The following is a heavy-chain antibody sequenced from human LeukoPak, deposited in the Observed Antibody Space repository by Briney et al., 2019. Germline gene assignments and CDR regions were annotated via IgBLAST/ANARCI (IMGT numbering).Heavy chain of an antibody. Sequence: ASVKVSCKASGYTFTSYYMHWVRQAPGQGLEWMGIINPSGGSTSYAQKFQGRVTMTRDTSTSTVYMELSSLRSEGTAVYYCARFCSGGSCYRDAPDYYYYGMDVWGQGTTVTVSS. CDR2: INPSGGST. CDR3: ARFCSGGSCYRDAPDYYYYGMDV. D-gene: IGHD2-15*01. V-gene: IGHV1-46*01. J-gene: IGHJ6*02. CDR1: GYTFTSYY.